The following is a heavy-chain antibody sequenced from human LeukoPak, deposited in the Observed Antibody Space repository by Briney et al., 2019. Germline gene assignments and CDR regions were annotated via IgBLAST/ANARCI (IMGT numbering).Heavy chain of an antibody. CDR2: ISSSSTYI. CDR3: ATYGSGSYYYFDY. D-gene: IGHD3-10*01. CDR1: GFTFSSYS. V-gene: IGHV3-21*01. J-gene: IGHJ4*02. Sequence: PGGSLRLSCAASGFTFSSYSMNWVRQAPGKGLEWVSSISSSSTYIYYADSVKGRFTIPRDNAKNSLYLQMNSLRAEDTAVYYCATYGSGSYYYFDYWGQGTLVTVSS.